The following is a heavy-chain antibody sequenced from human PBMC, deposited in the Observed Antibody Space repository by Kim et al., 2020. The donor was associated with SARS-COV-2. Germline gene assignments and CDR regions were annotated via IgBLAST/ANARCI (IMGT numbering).Heavy chain of an antibody. CDR2: IYYSGST. D-gene: IGHD6-13*01. CDR3: PILGIARVVDP. Sequence: SETLSLTCTVSGGSISSYYWSWIRQPPGKGLDWIGDIYYSGSTNYNPSLKSRVTISVDTSKNQFSLKLSSVTAADTAVYYCPILGIARVVDPCGQRTL. V-gene: IGHV4-59*08. CDR1: GGSISSYY. J-gene: IGHJ5*02.